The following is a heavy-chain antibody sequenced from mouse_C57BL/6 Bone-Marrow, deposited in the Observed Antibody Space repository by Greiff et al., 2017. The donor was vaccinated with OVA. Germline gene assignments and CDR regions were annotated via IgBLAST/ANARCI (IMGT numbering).Heavy chain of an antibody. Sequence: EVKLMESGGGLVQSGRSLRLSCATSGFTFSDFYMEWVRQAPGKGLEWIAASRNKANDYTTEYSASVKGRFIVSRDTSQSILSLQMNALRAEDTASYYCARDAGLGWFAYWGQGTLVTVSA. V-gene: IGHV7-1*01. D-gene: IGHD4-1*01. CDR3: ARDAGLGWFAY. J-gene: IGHJ3*01. CDR1: GFTFSDFY. CDR2: SRNKANDYTT.